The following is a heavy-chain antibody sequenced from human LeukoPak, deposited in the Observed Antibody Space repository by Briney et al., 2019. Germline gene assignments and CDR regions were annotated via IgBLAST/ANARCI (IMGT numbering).Heavy chain of an antibody. CDR3: AKVDGYNSGWYDS. D-gene: IGHD6-19*01. J-gene: IGHJ5*01. CDR1: GFTFDDYG. Sequence: TGGSLRLSCAASGFTFDDYGMHWVRQPPGKGLEWVSGISWNSGNIGYADSVKGRFTISRDNAKNSLYLQMGILKPEDTAFYYCAKVDGYNSGWYDSWGQGTLVTVSS. CDR2: ISWNSGNI. V-gene: IGHV3-9*01.